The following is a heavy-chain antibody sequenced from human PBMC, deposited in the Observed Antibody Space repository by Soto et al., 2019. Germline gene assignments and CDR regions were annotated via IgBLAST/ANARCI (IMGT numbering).Heavy chain of an antibody. V-gene: IGHV3-33*01. CDR1: GFTFSSYG. Sequence: QVQLVESGGGVVQPGRSLRLSCAASGFTFSSYGMHWVRQAPGKGLEWVAVIWYDGSNKYYADSVKGRFTISRDNSKNTLYLQMNSLRAEDTAVYYCARDGVAATHDTNWFDPWGQGTLVTVSS. D-gene: IGHD2-15*01. J-gene: IGHJ5*02. CDR3: ARDGVAATHDTNWFDP. CDR2: IWYDGSNK.